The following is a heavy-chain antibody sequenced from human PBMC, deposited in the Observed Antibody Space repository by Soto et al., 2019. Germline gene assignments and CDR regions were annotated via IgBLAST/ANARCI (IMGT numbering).Heavy chain of an antibody. V-gene: IGHV3-33*01. Sequence: QVQLVESGGGVVQPGRSLRLSCAASGFTFSSYGMHWVRQAPGKGLEWVAVIWYDGSNKYYADSVKGRFTISRDNSKNTXXLXMXXLRAEDTAVYYCARGDIVLVPAAMSRLYYYYGMDVWGQGTTVTVSS. CDR2: IWYDGSNK. J-gene: IGHJ6*02. D-gene: IGHD2-2*01. CDR1: GFTFSSYG. CDR3: ARGDIVLVPAAMSRLYYYYGMDV.